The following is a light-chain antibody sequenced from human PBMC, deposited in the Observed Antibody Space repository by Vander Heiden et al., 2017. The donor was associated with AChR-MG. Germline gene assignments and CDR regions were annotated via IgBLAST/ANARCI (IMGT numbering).Light chain of an antibody. V-gene: IGKV1-39*01. CDR3: HQSYTTPIYS. CDR2: GAA. Sequence: DIQMTQSPSSLSASVGDRVTITCRESQRVGHYLHWSQQKPGKAPQVLMYGAASLQSGVPPTFSGSGSGTDFTLTISGVQPEDFGTYHSHQSYTTPIYSFGQGTRLEIK. CDR1: QRVGHY. J-gene: IGKJ2*03.